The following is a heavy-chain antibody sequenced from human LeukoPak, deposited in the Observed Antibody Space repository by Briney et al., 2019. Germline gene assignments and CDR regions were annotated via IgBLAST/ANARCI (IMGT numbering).Heavy chain of an antibody. J-gene: IGHJ3*02. CDR3: ARAVPSWPSANPKADAFDI. V-gene: IGHV1-8*03. Sequence: GASVTVSCKASGYTFNRNAINWVRQATGQGLEWMGWMNANSGNTGYAQKFQGRVTITRNTSIRTAYMELSSLRSEDTAVYYCARAVPSWPSANPKADAFDIWGQGTMVTVSS. CDR1: GYTFNRNA. D-gene: IGHD4/OR15-4a*01. CDR2: MNANSGNT.